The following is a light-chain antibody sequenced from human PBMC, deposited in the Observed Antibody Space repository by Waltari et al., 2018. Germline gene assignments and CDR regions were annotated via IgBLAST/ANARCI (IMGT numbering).Light chain of an antibody. V-gene: IGKV3-20*01. CDR1: QSVNSRY. J-gene: IGKJ1*01. CDR2: GAS. CDR3: QQYGTSPWT. Sequence: EIVLTQSPGTLSLSPGERATLSCRASQSVNSRYLAWYQQKPGQAPRLLMYGASNRATGSPDRFSGGGCRTDFTLTISRLEPEDFAVYYCQQYGTSPWTFGQGTKVEIK.